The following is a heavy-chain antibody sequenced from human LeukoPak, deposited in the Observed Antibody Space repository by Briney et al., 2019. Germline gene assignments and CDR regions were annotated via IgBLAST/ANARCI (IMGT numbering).Heavy chain of an antibody. CDR1: GDSISGYF. V-gene: IGHV4-59*01. CDR3: ARDKVSVTASRAGYYYYYYGVDI. CDR2: IYYNGST. D-gene: IGHD2-21*02. Sequence: SETLSLTCTVSGDSISGYFCSWIRQPPGKGLEWIGYIYYNGSTNYNPSLKSRVIMSVVTSKNHFSLKLSSVTTADTAVYYCARDKVSVTASRAGYYYYYYGVDIWGQGTTVTVSS. J-gene: IGHJ6*02.